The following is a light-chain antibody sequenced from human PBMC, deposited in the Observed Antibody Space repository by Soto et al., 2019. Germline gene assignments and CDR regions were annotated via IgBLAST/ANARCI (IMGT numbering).Light chain of an antibody. Sequence: EIVLTQSPGTLSLSPGERATLSCRASQTVSRNYLDWYHHKPGQAPRLLIYGASSRTTGIPDRFSGSGSGDNFPLTISRLDLEDSEVYAVQQYATTPFTLGAGTKGDS. CDR2: GAS. CDR3: QQYATTPFT. CDR1: QTVSRNY. V-gene: IGKV3-20*01. J-gene: IGKJ3*01.